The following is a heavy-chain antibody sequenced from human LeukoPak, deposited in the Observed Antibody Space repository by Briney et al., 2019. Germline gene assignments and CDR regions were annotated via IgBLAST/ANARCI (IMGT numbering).Heavy chain of an antibody. D-gene: IGHD1-26*01. CDR1: GYTLTSYD. V-gene: IGHV1-8*01. CDR3: TRSSVGARRRIDY. CDR2: MNPNSGNT. Sequence: WASLKVSCKASGYTLTSYDINWVRQATGQGLEWMGWMNPNSGNTGYAQKFQGRVTMTRSTSINTAYMELNSITSEDTAVYYCTRSSVGARRRIDYWGQGTLVTVSS. J-gene: IGHJ4*02.